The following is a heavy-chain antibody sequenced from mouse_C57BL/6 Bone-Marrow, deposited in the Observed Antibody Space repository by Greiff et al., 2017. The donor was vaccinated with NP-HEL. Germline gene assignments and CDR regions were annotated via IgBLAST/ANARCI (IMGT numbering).Heavy chain of an antibody. J-gene: IGHJ4*01. CDR3: ARSWDAMDY. CDR1: GYTFTSYW. CDR2: IDPSDSYT. D-gene: IGHD4-1*01. V-gene: IGHV1-69*01. Sequence: VKLQQPGAELVMPGASVKLSCKASGYTFTSYWMHWVKQRPGQGLEWIGEIDPSDSYTNYNQKFKGKSTLTVDKSSSTAYMQLSSLTSEDSAVYYCARSWDAMDYWGQGTSVTVSS.